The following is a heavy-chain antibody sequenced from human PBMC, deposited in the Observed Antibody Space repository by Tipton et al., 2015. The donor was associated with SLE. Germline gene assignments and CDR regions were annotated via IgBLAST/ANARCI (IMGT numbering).Heavy chain of an antibody. CDR2: IYYTGCT. CDR1: EGSISSGCYY. V-gene: IGHV4-31*03. D-gene: IGHD2/OR15-2a*01. J-gene: IGHJ6*03. Sequence: TLSLTCTVSEGSISSGCYYWSWIRQHPGMGLEWIGNIYYTGCTYYNPSLKSRVAMSVDTSKNRFSLKLSSVTAADTAVYYCAREEYSTSSEHIDFWGTGTTVTVSS. CDR3: AREEYSTSSEHIDF.